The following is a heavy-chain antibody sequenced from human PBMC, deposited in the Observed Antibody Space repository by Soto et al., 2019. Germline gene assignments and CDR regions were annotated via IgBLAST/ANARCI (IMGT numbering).Heavy chain of an antibody. CDR3: AIGRMATIGRDYYGMDV. Sequence: ASVKVSCKASGYTFTSYYMHWVRQAPGQGLERKGIINPSGGSTSYAQKFQGRVTMTSDTSTSIVYMELSSLRSEDTAVYYCAIGRMATIGRDYYGMDVWGQGTTVTVSS. CDR1: GYTFTSYY. V-gene: IGHV1-46*01. J-gene: IGHJ6*02. D-gene: IGHD5-12*01. CDR2: INPSGGST.